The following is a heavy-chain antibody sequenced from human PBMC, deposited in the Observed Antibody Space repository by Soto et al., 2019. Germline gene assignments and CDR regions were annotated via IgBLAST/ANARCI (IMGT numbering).Heavy chain of an antibody. V-gene: IGHV3-53*01. CDR3: ARDPPARRHGMVV. Sequence: PGRCLRLSCAPSGITQSSNYMSWVRQAPGKRLEWVSVIYSGGSTYYSDSVRGRFTISRDNSKNTLYLQMKCLRAEDTALYYCARDPPARRHGMVVWDQGTTVAVPS. J-gene: IGHJ6*02. CDR1: GITQSSNY. CDR2: IYSGGST.